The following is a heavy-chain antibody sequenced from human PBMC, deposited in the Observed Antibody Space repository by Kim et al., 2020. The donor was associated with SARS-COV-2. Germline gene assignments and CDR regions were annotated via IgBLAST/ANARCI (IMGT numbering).Heavy chain of an antibody. V-gene: IGHV3-23*01. Sequence: GGSLRLSCAASGFTFSSYAMSWVRQAPGKGLEWVSAISGSGGSTYYADSVKGRFTISRDNSKNTLYLQMNSLRAEDTAVYYCAKDEYDFWSGLNSDVWGKGTTVTVSS. CDR1: GFTFSSYA. D-gene: IGHD3-3*01. CDR3: AKDEYDFWSGLNSDV. CDR2: ISGSGGST. J-gene: IGHJ6*04.